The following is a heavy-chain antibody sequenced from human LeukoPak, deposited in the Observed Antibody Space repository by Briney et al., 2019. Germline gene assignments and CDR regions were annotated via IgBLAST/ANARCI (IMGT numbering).Heavy chain of an antibody. CDR1: GYTFTGYY. D-gene: IGHD6-19*01. Sequence: SSVKVSCKASGYTFTGYYMHWVRQAPGQGLEWMGRINPNSGGTNYAQKFQGRVTMTRGTSISTAYRELSRLRSDDTAVYYCASISGWYYFDYWGQGTLVTVSS. V-gene: IGHV1-2*06. CDR2: INPNSGGT. J-gene: IGHJ4*02. CDR3: ASISGWYYFDY.